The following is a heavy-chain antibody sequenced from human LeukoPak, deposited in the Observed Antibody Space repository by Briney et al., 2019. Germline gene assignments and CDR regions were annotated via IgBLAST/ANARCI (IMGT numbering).Heavy chain of an antibody. Sequence: PGGSLRLSCAASGFTFSIYAMSWVRQVPGKELQWVSVISGSGGNTYYADSVKGRFTISRDNSKNTLYLQMNSLRAEDTAVYYCAKDRGSGSSSYYYYGMDVWGKGTTITVSS. J-gene: IGHJ6*04. CDR1: GFTFSIYA. V-gene: IGHV3-23*01. CDR2: ISGSGGNT. CDR3: AKDRGSGSSSYYYYGMDV. D-gene: IGHD3-10*01.